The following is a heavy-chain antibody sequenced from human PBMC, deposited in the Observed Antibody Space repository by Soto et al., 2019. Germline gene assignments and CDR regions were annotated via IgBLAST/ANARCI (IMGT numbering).Heavy chain of an antibody. Sequence: QEQLVESGGGLVKPGGSLRLSCAASGFTFSDAYMSWIRQAPGKGLEGVSYISHTSHYMKYSDSVEGRFTVSRDNAKNALYLHMNSRRAEDTAVYYCAKTVGLGPFGHFNLWGRGTLVIVSS. D-gene: IGHD1-26*01. CDR1: GFTFSDAY. CDR2: ISHTSHYM. J-gene: IGHJ2*01. CDR3: AKTVGLGPFGHFNL. V-gene: IGHV3-11*05.